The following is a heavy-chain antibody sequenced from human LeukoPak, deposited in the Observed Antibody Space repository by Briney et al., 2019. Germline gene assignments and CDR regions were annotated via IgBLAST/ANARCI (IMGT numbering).Heavy chain of an antibody. Sequence: GASVKVSCKASGYTFTSYGISWVRQAPGQGLEWMGWISAYNGNTNYAQKLQGRVTMTTDTSTSTAYMELSRLRSDDTAVYYCARVGYCSGGSCHTFDYWGQGTLVTVSS. CDR3: ARVGYCSGGSCHTFDY. CDR1: GYTFTSYG. J-gene: IGHJ4*02. CDR2: ISAYNGNT. V-gene: IGHV1-18*01. D-gene: IGHD2-15*01.